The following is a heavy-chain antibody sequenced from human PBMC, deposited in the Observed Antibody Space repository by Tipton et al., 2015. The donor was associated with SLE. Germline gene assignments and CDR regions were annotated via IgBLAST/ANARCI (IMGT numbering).Heavy chain of an antibody. J-gene: IGHJ4*02. CDR1: GYTFTTYG. V-gene: IGHV1-18*01. CDR3: ARDRQWLPDY. Sequence: QLVQSGVEVKKPGASVRVSCKASGYTFTTYGISWVRQAPGQGLEWMGWISTYNGNTNYAQKLQGRVTMTSDTSTSTAYMELRSLRSDDTAIYYCARDRQWLPDYWGQGTLVTVSS. D-gene: IGHD6-19*01. CDR2: ISTYNGNT.